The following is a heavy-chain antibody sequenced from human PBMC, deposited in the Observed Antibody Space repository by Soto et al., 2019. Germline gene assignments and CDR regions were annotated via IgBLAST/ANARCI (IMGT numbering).Heavy chain of an antibody. J-gene: IGHJ4*02. Sequence: SETLSLTCTVSGGSISSYYWSWIRQPPGKGLEWIGYIYYSGSTNYNPSLKSRVTIFADASKNQFSLKVGSVTAADTAVYYCARQRSGYNYGPDSWGQGALVTVSS. CDR1: GGSISSYY. CDR3: ARQRSGYNYGPDS. CDR2: IYYSGST. V-gene: IGHV4-59*08. D-gene: IGHD5-18*01.